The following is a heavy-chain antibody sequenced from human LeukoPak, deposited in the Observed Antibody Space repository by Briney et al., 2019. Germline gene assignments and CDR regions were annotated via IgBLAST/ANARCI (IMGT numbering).Heavy chain of an antibody. CDR3: AKHLSSSSRYYYDS. Sequence: GGSLRLSCAASGFTFSTYAMSWVRQAPGKGLEWVSTIIGSGESTYYADSVKGRFSISRDNSKNTLYLQVNSLRVEDTGFYYCAKHLSSSSRYYYDSWGQGTLVTVSS. CDR1: GFTFSTYA. CDR2: IIGSGEST. V-gene: IGHV3-23*01. J-gene: IGHJ4*02. D-gene: IGHD6-13*01.